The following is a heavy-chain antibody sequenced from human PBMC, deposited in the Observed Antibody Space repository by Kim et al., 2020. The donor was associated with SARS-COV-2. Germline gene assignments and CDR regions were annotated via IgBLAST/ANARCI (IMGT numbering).Heavy chain of an antibody. J-gene: IGHJ4*02. CDR2: INWNSVSI. V-gene: IGHV3-9*01. Sequence: GGSLRLSCAASGFTFDNYAMHWVRQAPGKGLEWVSGINWNSVSINYADSVKGRFSISRDNGKNSLYLQMNSLRAEDTAFYYCAKVDYYGLGNYLSQWGQGTLVTVSS. CDR1: GFTFDNYA. D-gene: IGHD3-10*01. CDR3: AKVDYYGLGNYLSQ.